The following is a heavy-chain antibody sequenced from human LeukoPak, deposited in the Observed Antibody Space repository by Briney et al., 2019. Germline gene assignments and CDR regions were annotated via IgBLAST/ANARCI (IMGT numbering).Heavy chain of an antibody. CDR2: IRCDGSNK. D-gene: IGHD3-3*01. Sequence: GGSLRLSCAASGFTFSSYGMHWGRQAPGKGLEGVAFIRCDGSNKYYADSVKGRFTISRDNSKNTLYLQMNSLRAEDTAVYYCAKDQGFWSGYFDYWGQGTLVTVSS. V-gene: IGHV3-30*02. CDR3: AKDQGFWSGYFDY. J-gene: IGHJ4*02. CDR1: GFTFSSYG.